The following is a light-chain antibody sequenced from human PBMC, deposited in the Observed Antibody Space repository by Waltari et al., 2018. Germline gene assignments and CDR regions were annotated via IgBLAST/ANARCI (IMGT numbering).Light chain of an antibody. V-gene: IGKV1-17*01. CDR2: AAS. CDR1: QGIRND. Sequence: DIQMTQSPSSLSASVGDRVTITCRASQGIRNDVAWYQQKPGKAPKRLIAAASRLQSGVPSRFSGSGFGTEFTLILNSLQPEDAATYYCLQHNDWSWTFGQGTKVEIQ. CDR3: LQHNDWSWT. J-gene: IGKJ1*01.